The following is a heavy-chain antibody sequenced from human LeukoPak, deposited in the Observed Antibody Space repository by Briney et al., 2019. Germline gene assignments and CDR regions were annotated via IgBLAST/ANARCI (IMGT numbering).Heavy chain of an antibody. CDR1: GYTFTSYG. Sequence: ASVKVSCKASGYTFTSYGISWVRQAPGQGLEWMGWISAYNGNTNYAQKLQGRVTMTTDTSTSTAYMELRCLRSDDTAVYYCARDPKLNYYDSSGPVDYWGQGTLVTVSS. V-gene: IGHV1-18*01. D-gene: IGHD3-22*01. J-gene: IGHJ4*02. CDR3: ARDPKLNYYDSSGPVDY. CDR2: ISAYNGNT.